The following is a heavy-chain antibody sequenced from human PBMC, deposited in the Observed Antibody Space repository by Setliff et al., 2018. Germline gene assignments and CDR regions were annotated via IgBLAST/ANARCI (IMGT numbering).Heavy chain of an antibody. D-gene: IGHD3-3*01. J-gene: IGHJ6*03. CDR1: GGSLSGSSDY. CDR3: ARMTGFQYIDV. V-gene: IGHV4-61*05. CDR2: IYTSWST. Sequence: PSETLSLTCSVSGGSLSGSSDYWGWIRQPPGKGLEWIGQIYTSWSTIYNPSLKSRVTILLDTSKNQFSLTLTSVTAADTAVYYCARMTGFQYIDVWGKGTTVTV.